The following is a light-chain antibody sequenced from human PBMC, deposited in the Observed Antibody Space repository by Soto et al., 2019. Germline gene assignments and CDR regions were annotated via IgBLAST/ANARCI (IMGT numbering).Light chain of an antibody. Sequence: DIQMTQSPSSLSASVGDRVTITCRASQTISSYLSWYQQKPGKAPKLLLFAASSLQSGVPSRFSGSGSGTDFTLTISSLQPEDFATYYCQESYSSFRFGGGTKVDIK. J-gene: IGKJ4*01. CDR3: QESYSSFR. CDR1: QTISSY. CDR2: AAS. V-gene: IGKV1-39*01.